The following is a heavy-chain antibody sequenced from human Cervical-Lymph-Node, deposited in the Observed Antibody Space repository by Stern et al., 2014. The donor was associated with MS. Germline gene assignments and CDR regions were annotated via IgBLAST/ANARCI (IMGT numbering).Heavy chain of an antibody. CDR1: GFTFSGFG. CDR2: LSYDGSNK. CDR3: AKQNNNDFWKLDY. D-gene: IGHD3-3*01. J-gene: IGHJ4*02. V-gene: IGHV3-30*18. Sequence: VQLVESGGGVVQPGRSLRLSCAASGFTFSGFGMHWVRQAPGKGLGWVAALSYDGSNKWYADSVKGRFTISRDNSKNTLYLQMNSLRAEDTAVYYCAKQNNNDFWKLDYWGQGILVTVSS.